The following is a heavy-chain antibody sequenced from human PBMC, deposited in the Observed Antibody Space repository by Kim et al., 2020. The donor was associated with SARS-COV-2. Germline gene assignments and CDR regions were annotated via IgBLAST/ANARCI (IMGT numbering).Heavy chain of an antibody. V-gene: IGHV1-2*02. Sequence: NYAQKFQGRVTMTRDTSISTAYMELSRLRSDDTAVYYCARFMKVAGWGWGQGTLVTVSS. CDR3: ARFMKVAGWG. D-gene: IGHD6-19*01. J-gene: IGHJ4*02.